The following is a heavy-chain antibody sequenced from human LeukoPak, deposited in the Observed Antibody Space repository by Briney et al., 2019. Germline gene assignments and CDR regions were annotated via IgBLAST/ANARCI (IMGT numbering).Heavy chain of an antibody. CDR3: VREDTVSEGVFDY. CDR2: INHNSGGI. V-gene: IGHV1-2*02. CDR1: GYTFTGYY. D-gene: IGHD5/OR15-5a*01. Sequence: ASVKVSCKASGYTFTGYYMHWVRQAPGQGLEWMGLINHNSGGIYYAQKLQGRVTMTRDTSISTAYMEMSRLRADDTAVYYCVREDTVSEGVFDYWGQGTLVTVSS. J-gene: IGHJ4*02.